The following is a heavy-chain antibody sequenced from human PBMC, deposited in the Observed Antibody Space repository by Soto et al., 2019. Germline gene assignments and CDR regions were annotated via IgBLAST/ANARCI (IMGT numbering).Heavy chain of an antibody. V-gene: IGHV3-30-3*01. D-gene: IGHD2-2*02. J-gene: IGHJ5*02. CDR3: ARVYGCSSTSCYTTPWFDP. CDR1: GFTFSSYA. CDR2: ISYDRSNK. Sequence: GGSLRLSCAASGFTFSSYAMHWVRQAPGKGLEWVAVISYDRSNKYYADSVKGRFTISRDNSKNTLYLQMNSLRAEDTAVYYCARVYGCSSTSCYTTPWFDPWGQGTLVTVS.